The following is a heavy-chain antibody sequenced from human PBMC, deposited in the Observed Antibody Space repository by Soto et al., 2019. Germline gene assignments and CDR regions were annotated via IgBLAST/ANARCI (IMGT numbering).Heavy chain of an antibody. J-gene: IGHJ4*02. CDR3: AKDRGGFTSGWEFFDF. Sequence: EVVLLESGGGLVQPGGSLRLSCEVSGVAFSFYSMSWVRQAPGKGLEWVASISGNGGTTYYAASGKGRFTFPRDNSKNTVYLQMNSLRGEDTAVYYCAKDRGGFTSGWEFFDFWGQGTLVTVSS. V-gene: IGHV3-23*01. D-gene: IGHD6-19*01. CDR2: ISGNGGTT. CDR1: GVAFSFYS.